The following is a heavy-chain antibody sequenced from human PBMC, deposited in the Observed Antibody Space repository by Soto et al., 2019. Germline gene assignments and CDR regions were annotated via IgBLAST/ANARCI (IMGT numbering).Heavy chain of an antibody. CDR1: GFTFSSYA. D-gene: IGHD3-22*01. CDR3: ARVMRVTYYYDCSGRSAAFDN. Sequence: PGGSLRLSWAASGFTFSSYAMHWVRQAPGKGLEWVAVISYDGSNKYYADSVKGRFTISRDNSKNTLYLQMNSLRAEDTAVYYCARVMRVTYYYDCSGRSAAFDN. V-gene: IGHV3-30-3*01. CDR2: ISYDGSNK. J-gene: IGHJ3*02.